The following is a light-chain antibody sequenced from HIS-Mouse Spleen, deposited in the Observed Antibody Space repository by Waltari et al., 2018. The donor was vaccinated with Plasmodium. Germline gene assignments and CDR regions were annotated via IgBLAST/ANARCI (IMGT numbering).Light chain of an antibody. CDR3: YSTDSSGNHRV. CDR1: ALPKKY. CDR2: EDS. Sequence: SYELTQPPSVPVSPGKPPRTTSSADALPKKYVYSYQQKSGQAPVLVIYEDSKRPSGIPERFSGSSSGTMATLTISGAQVEDEADYYCYSTDSSGNHRVFGGGTKLTVL. V-gene: IGLV3-10*01. J-gene: IGLJ2*01.